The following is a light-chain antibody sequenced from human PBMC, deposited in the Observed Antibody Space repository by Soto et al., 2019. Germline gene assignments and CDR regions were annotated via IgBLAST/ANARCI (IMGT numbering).Light chain of an antibody. J-gene: IGKJ1*01. CDR2: GAS. V-gene: IGKV3-20*01. Sequence: EIVLTQSPGTLSLSPGERATLSCRATESVVSNYLAWYKLKPGQAPRLXSYGASSRATGIPDRFSGSGAGTEFTLTISRLQPEDFEVYYCQQYSSSPWTFGQGTKVDIK. CDR3: QQYSSSPWT. CDR1: ESVVSNY.